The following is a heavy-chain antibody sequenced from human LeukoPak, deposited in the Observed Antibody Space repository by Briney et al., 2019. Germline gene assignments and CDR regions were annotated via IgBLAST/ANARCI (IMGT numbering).Heavy chain of an antibody. D-gene: IGHD3-10*01. CDR2: VFHTGIT. Sequence: SETLSLTRTVSSGSITTYYWNWIRQSPGKRPEWIGYVFHTGITEYNPSLESRVTMSMDTSKRQFPLSLTSVTTADTARYYCARGPRWRGSGRSYYYGMDVWGNGTTVTVSS. V-gene: IGHV4-59*01. J-gene: IGHJ6*04. CDR3: ARGPRWRGSGRSYYYGMDV. CDR1: SGSITTYY.